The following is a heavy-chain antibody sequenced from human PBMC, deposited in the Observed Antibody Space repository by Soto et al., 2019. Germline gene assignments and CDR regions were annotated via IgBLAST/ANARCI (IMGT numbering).Heavy chain of an antibody. D-gene: IGHD2-8*02. J-gene: IGHJ5*02. CDR1: GGSIRRRGYY. V-gene: IGHV4-31*03. CDR3: AASGGPEGDWFDP. Sequence: SETLSLTCTVTGGSIRRRGYYWSWIRQRPGEGLEWIGFVYYRGTTDYNPSLRSRMTISADTSRNQFYLDVASVTVADTATYYCAASGGPEGDWFDPWGQGILVTVSS. CDR2: VYYRGTT.